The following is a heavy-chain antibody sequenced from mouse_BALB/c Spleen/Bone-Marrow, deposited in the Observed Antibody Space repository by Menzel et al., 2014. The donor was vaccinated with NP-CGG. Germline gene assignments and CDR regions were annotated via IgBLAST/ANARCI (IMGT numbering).Heavy chain of an antibody. D-gene: IGHD1-1*01. CDR1: GFTFSDYY. CDR3: ANYYGSTWFAY. J-gene: IGHJ3*01. V-gene: IGHV5-4*02. CDR2: ISDGGSYT. Sequence: EVKLQESGGGLVKPGGSLKLSCVASGFTFSDYYMYWVRQTPEKRLEWVATISDGGSYTYYPDSVKGRFTISRDNAKNNLYLQMSSLKSEDTAMYYCANYYGSTWFAYWGQGTLVTVSA.